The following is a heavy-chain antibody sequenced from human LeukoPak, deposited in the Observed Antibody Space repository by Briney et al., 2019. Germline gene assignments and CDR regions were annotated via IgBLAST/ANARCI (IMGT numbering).Heavy chain of an antibody. J-gene: IGHJ4*02. Sequence: GGSLRLSCAASGFTFSSYSMNWVRQAPGKGLEWVGLIKSKSYGGTTDYAAPVKGRFTISRDDSKNTLYLQMNSLRTEDTAVYYCTTARGPYASGHYWGQGVLVTVSS. V-gene: IGHV3-15*07. D-gene: IGHD4-17*01. CDR1: GFTFSSYS. CDR3: TTARGPYASGHY. CDR2: IKSKSYGGTT.